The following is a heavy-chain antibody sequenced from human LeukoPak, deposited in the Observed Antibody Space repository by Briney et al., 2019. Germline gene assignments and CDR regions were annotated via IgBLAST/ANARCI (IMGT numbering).Heavy chain of an antibody. CDR2: IYHSGST. Sequence: SETLSLTCTVSGYSISSGYYWGWIRQPPGKGLEWIGSIYHSGSTYYNPSLKSRVTISVDTSKNQFSLKLSSVTAADTAVYYCARDPGTMYYFDYWGQGTLVTVSS. CDR3: ARDPGTMYYFDY. V-gene: IGHV4-38-2*02. J-gene: IGHJ4*02. D-gene: IGHD1/OR15-1a*01. CDR1: GYSISSGYY.